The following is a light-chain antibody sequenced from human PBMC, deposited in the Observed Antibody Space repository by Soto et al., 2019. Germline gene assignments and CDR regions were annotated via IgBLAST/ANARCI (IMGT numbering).Light chain of an antibody. V-gene: IGKV3-20*01. CDR3: RPNGFPLGSA. CDR2: GSS. CDR1: QSVPSNF. J-gene: IGKJ4*01. Sequence: EIVLTQSPGTLSLSPGERATLSCRASQSVPSNFLAWYQEKPGQTPRLLIYGSSSRAAGIPDRFGGSGSGTDFTLTISRLEPVDFVVHSCRPNGFPLGSAFRWGSKVDI.